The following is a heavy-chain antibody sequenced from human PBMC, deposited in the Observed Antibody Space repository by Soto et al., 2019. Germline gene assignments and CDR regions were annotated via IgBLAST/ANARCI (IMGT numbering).Heavy chain of an antibody. J-gene: IGHJ6*02. CDR3: THSRCGGDCLQSYSSHYYYGMDV. V-gene: IGHV2-5*02. Sequence: QITLKESGPTLVKPTQTLTLTCTFSGFSLNTGGLGVGWIRQPPGKALEWLALIYWDDDKRYSPSLKSRLSNTNNTSNNQVVLTMTNLDPVDTATYYCTHSRCGGDCLQSYSSHYYYGMDVWGQGTTVTVSS. CDR1: GFSLNTGGLG. D-gene: IGHD2-21*02. CDR2: IYWDDDK.